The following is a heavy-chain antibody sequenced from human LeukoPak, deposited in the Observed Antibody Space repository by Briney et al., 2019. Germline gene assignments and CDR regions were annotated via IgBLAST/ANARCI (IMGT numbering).Heavy chain of an antibody. D-gene: IGHD2-2*01. CDR2: IKSKTDGGTT. V-gene: IGHV3-15*01. J-gene: IGHJ4*02. CDR1: GFTFSNAW. CDR3: TTEGSRIVPAAPFDY. Sequence: GGSLRLSCAASGFTFSNAWMSWVRQAPGKGLEWVGRIKSKTDGGTTDYAAPVKGRFTISRDDSKNTLYLQMNSLKTEDTAVYYCTTEGSRIVPAAPFDYWGQGTLVTVSS.